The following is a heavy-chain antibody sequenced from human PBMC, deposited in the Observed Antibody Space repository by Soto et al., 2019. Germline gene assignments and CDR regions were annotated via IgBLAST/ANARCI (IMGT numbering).Heavy chain of an antibody. V-gene: IGHV3-11*01. Sequence: GGSLRLSCAAYGFTFSDYYMSWIRQAPGKGLEWVSYISSSGSTIYYADSVKGRFTISRDNAKNSLYLQMNSLRAEDTAVYYCARDPTVIAARYYYYNGIDVCGQATTVTGSS. CDR1: GFTFSDYY. CDR3: ARDPTVIAARYYYYNGIDV. J-gene: IGHJ6*02. CDR2: ISSSGSTI. D-gene: IGHD6-6*01.